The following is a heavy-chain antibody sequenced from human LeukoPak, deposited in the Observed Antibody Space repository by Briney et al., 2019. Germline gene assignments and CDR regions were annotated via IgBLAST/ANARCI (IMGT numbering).Heavy chain of an antibody. Sequence: SETLSLTCTVSGGSISSSSYYWGWIRQPPGKGLEWIGSIYYSGSTYYNPSLKSRVTISVDTSKNQFSLKLSSVTAADTAVYYCAGRDGYNSYYFDYWGQGTLVTVSS. V-gene: IGHV4-39*07. D-gene: IGHD5-24*01. CDR3: AGRDGYNSYYFDY. CDR2: IYYSGST. J-gene: IGHJ4*02. CDR1: GGSISSSSYY.